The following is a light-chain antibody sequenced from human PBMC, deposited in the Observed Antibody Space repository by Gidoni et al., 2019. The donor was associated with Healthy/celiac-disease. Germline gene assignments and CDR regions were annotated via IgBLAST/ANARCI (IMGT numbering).Light chain of an antibody. CDR3: AAWDDSLNGYV. Sequence: QSVLTQTPSASGTPGQRVTISCSGSSSNIGSNTVNWYQKLPGTPPKLLIYSNNQRPSGVPDRFSGSKSGTSASLAISGLQSEDEADYYCAAWDDSLNGYVFGTGTKVTVL. V-gene: IGLV1-44*01. CDR2: SNN. CDR1: SSNIGSNT. J-gene: IGLJ1*01.